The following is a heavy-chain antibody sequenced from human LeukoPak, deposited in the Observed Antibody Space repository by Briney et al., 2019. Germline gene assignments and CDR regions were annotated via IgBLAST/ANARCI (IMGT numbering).Heavy chain of an antibody. CDR2: IGVSASNI. CDR1: GLTVTDYY. V-gene: IGHV3-11*04. CDR3: AKEWSAFDI. J-gene: IGHJ3*02. D-gene: IGHD2-15*01. Sequence: GGSLRLSCAASGLTVTDYYMHWIRQAPGKGLEWVSFIGVSASNIYYADSLKVRFTISRENAKNSLYLQMNSLRAEDTAVYYCAKEWSAFDIWGQGTMVTVSS.